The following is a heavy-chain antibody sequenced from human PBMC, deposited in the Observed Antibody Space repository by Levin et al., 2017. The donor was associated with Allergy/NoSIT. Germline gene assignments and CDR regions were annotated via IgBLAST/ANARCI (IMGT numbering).Heavy chain of an antibody. J-gene: IGHJ3*02. CDR3: ARDVISQYGSGRKDAFDI. V-gene: IGHV1-2*02. CDR1: GYTFTGYY. D-gene: IGHD3-10*01. CDR2: INPNSGGT. Sequence: GESLKISCKASGYTFTGYYIHWVRQAPGQGLEWMGWINPNSGGTNYAQKFQGRVTMTRDTSISTAYMELSRLRSDDMAVYYCARDVISQYGSGRKDAFDIWGQGTMVTVSS.